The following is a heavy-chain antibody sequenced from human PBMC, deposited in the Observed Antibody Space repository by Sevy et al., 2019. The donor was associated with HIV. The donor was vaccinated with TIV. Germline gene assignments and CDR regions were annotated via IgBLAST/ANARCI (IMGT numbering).Heavy chain of an antibody. D-gene: IGHD3-10*01. J-gene: IGHJ4*02. CDR2: FSSGSGYI. Sequence: GGSLRLSCAASGFTFSNYFMNWVRQAPGKGLEWVSSFSSGSGYIFYADSLKGRFTISRDNAKNSLYLHMNSLRAEDTAVYYCASGEYYGSLYYFDYWGPGTLVTVSS. CDR3: ASGEYYGSLYYFDY. CDR1: GFTFSNYF. V-gene: IGHV3-21*01.